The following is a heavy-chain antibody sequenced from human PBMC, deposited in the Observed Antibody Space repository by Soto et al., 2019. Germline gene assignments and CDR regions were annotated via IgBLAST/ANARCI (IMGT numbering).Heavy chain of an antibody. CDR1: GYRFTTYG. J-gene: IGHJ6*02. CDR3: ARGLGTNGLDV. V-gene: IGHV1-18*03. D-gene: IGHD7-27*01. Sequence: QVQLLQSGAEVKKPGASVKVSCKASGYRFTTYGITWVRLAPGQGLEWLGGISTYNGNTDYAQNLQDRVTMTTETSTSTAYLAVTSLPSDDMAVYYCARGLGTNGLDVWGQGTTVTVSS. CDR2: ISTYNGNT.